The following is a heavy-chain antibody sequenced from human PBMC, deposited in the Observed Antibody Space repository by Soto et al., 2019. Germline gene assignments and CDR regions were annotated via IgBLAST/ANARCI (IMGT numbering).Heavy chain of an antibody. CDR3: ARVPLTHYYYYYMDV. CDR1: GGSISSGGYY. CDR2: IYYSGST. Sequence: SETLSLTCTVSGGSISSGGYYWSWIRQHPGKGLEWIGYIYYSGSTYYNPSLKSRVTISVDTSKNQCSLKLSSVTAADTAVYYCARVPLTHYYYYYMDVWGKGTTVTGSS. J-gene: IGHJ6*03. V-gene: IGHV4-31*03.